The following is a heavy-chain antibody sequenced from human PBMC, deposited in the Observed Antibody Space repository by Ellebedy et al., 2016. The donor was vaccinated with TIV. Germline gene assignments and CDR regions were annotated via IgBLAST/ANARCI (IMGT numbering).Heavy chain of an antibody. J-gene: IGHJ4*02. D-gene: IGHD5-12*01. CDR1: GYTFTSYG. CDR3: ARVMVGYSGYGANIYYFDY. CDR2: ISAYNGNT. Sequence: AASVKVSCKASGYTFTSYGISWVRQAPGQGLEWMGWISAYNGNTKYAQKLQGRVTMTKDTSTNTAYMELRRLRSDDTAVYYCARVMVGYSGYGANIYYFDYWGQGTLVTVSS. V-gene: IGHV1-18*01.